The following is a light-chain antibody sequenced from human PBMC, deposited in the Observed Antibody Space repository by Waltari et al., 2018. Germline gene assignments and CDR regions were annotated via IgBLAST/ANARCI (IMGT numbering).Light chain of an antibody. CDR1: SSNIGSTP. CDR2: SNS. V-gene: IGLV1-44*01. J-gene: IGLJ1*01. Sequence: QSVLTQPPSASGTPGQRVTISCSGSSSNIGSTPVPWYQRVPGTAPKLLIHSNSQRPPGVPDRFSGSKSGTSASLAISGLQSEDEADYYCAAWNDNLNGFYVFGTGTTVTVL. CDR3: AAWNDNLNGFYV.